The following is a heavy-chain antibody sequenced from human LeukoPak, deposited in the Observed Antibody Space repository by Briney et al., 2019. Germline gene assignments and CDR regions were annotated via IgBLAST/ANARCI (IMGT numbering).Heavy chain of an antibody. D-gene: IGHD3-22*01. CDR1: GGTFSSYA. Sequence: ASVKVSCKASGGTFSSYAISWVRQAPGQGLEWMGGIIPIFGTANYAQKFQGRVTITADESTSTAYMELSSLRSEDMAVYYCARAVPGPNYYDSSGYYLTLWGQGTLVTVSS. CDR3: ARAVPGPNYYDSSGYYLTL. J-gene: IGHJ4*02. V-gene: IGHV1-69*13. CDR2: IIPIFGTA.